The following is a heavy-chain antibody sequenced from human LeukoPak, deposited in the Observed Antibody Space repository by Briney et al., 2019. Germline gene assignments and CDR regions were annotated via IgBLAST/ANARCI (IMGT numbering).Heavy chain of an antibody. J-gene: IGHJ4*02. Sequence: GGSLRLSCAASGFTFSSYWMHWVRQAPGKGLVWVSRINSDGSSTSYADSVKGRFTISRDNAKNTLYLQMNSLRAEDTAVYYCARDWGSAYYYDSSGCGPFDYWGQGTLVTVSS. CDR1: GFTFSSYW. CDR2: INSDGSST. D-gene: IGHD3-22*01. CDR3: ARDWGSAYYYDSSGCGPFDY. V-gene: IGHV3-74*01.